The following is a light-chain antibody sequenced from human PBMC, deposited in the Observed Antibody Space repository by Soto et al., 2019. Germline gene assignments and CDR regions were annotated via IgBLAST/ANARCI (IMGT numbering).Light chain of an antibody. CDR2: EVT. Sequence: QSVLTQPPSASGSPGQSVTISCTGTSRDVGAYNYVSWYQQHPGKAPKLMIYEVTKRPSGVPDRFSGSKSGNTASLTVSGLQAEDGADYYCSSYAGSNNLLFGTGTKVTVL. J-gene: IGLJ1*01. CDR1: SRDVGAYNY. V-gene: IGLV2-8*01. CDR3: SSYAGSNNLL.